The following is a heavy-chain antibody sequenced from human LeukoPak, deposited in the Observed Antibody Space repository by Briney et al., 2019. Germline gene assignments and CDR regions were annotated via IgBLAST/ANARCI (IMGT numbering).Heavy chain of an antibody. CDR3: ARGVYDFWSGYRDIFDY. J-gene: IGHJ4*02. D-gene: IGHD3-3*01. CDR2: INHSGST. Sequence: SETLSLTCAVYGGSFSGYYWSWIRQPPGKGLEWIGEINHSGSTNYNPSLKSRVTISVDTSKNQFSLKLSSVTAADTAVYYCARGVYDFWSGYRDIFDYWGQGTLVTVSS. CDR1: GGSFSGYY. V-gene: IGHV4-34*01.